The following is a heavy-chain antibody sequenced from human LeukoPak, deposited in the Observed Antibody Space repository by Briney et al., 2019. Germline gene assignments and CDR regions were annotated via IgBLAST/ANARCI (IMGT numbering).Heavy chain of an antibody. Sequence: GGSLRLSRAASGFTFSNYGMHWVRQAPGKGLEWVAVIYDDGSKEYFADSVKGRFTISRDNSKNTVVLQMNSLRGEDTAVYYCARDFKSGYVDSWGQGTLVTVSS. J-gene: IGHJ4*02. CDR2: IYDDGSKE. CDR3: ARDFKSGYVDS. D-gene: IGHD3-3*01. V-gene: IGHV3-33*01. CDR1: GFTFSNYG.